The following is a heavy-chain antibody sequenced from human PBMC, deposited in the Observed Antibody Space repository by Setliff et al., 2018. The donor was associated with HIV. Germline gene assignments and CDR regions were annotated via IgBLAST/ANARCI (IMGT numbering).Heavy chain of an antibody. Sequence: PSETLSLTCAVYGGSFNGYSWTWIRQPPGKGLEWIGRIYTSGSTNYNPSLKSRVTISVDTSKNQFSLKLSSVTAADTAVYYCAREDYYYYGMDVWGQGTTVTVSS. CDR3: AREDYYYYGMDV. CDR2: IYTSGST. CDR1: GGSFNGYS. J-gene: IGHJ6*02. V-gene: IGHV4-59*10.